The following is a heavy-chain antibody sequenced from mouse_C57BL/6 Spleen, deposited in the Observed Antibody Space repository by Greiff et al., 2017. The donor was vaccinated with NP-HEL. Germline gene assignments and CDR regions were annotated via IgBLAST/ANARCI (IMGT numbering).Heavy chain of an antibody. V-gene: IGHV1-82*01. J-gene: IGHJ3*01. Sequence: QVQLQQSGHELVKPGASVKISCKASGYAFSSSWMNWVKQRPGKGLEWIGRIYPGDGDTNYNGQFKGKATLTADKSSSTAYMQLSSLTSEDSAVYFCARGEGQLRLWFADWGKGTLVTVSA. CDR1: GYAFSSSW. D-gene: IGHD3-2*02. CDR2: IYPGDGDT. CDR3: ARGEGQLRLWFAD.